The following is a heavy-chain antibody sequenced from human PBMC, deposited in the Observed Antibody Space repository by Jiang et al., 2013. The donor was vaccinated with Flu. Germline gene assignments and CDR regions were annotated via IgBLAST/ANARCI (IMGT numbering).Heavy chain of an antibody. D-gene: IGHD3-10*01. Sequence: SQTLSLTCAISGDSVSSNSAAWNWIRQSPSRGLEWLGRTYYRSKWYNDYAVSVKSRITINPDTSKNQFSLQLNSVTPEDTAVYYCARDRPSRYGSGSWDFDYWGQGTLVTVSS. V-gene: IGHV6-1*01. J-gene: IGHJ4*02. CDR1: GDSVSSNSAA. CDR2: TYYRSKWYN. CDR3: ARDRPSRYGSGSWDFDY.